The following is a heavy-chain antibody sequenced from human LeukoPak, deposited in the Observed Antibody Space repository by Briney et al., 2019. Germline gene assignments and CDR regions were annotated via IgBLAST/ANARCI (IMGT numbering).Heavy chain of an antibody. D-gene: IGHD6-13*01. Sequence: GGSLRLSCAASGFTFNSYGMHWVRQAPGKGLEWVAVIWYDGSNKFYADSVKGRFTISRDNSKNTLYLQMNSLRAEDTAVYYCARDQSSSWYYCDYWGQGTLVTVSS. CDR2: IWYDGSNK. J-gene: IGHJ4*02. V-gene: IGHV3-33*01. CDR1: GFTFNSYG. CDR3: ARDQSSSWYYCDY.